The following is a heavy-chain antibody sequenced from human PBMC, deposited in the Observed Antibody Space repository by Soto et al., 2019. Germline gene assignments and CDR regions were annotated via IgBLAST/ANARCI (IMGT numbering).Heavy chain of an antibody. CDR2: IYTSGST. Sequence: PSETLSLTCTVSGGSISSHYWSWIRQPAGKGLEWIGRIYTSGSTNYNPSLKSRVTMSVDTSKNQFSLKLSSVTAADTAVYYCARGGYIVGTPFDYWGQGTLVTVSS. V-gene: IGHV4-4*07. CDR3: ARGGYIVGTPFDY. CDR1: GGSISSHY. J-gene: IGHJ4*02. D-gene: IGHD1-26*01.